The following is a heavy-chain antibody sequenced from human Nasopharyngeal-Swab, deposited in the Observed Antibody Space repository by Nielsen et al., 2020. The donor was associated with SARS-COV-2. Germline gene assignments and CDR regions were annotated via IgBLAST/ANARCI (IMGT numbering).Heavy chain of an antibody. J-gene: IGHJ6*02. V-gene: IGHV3-33*01. D-gene: IGHD2-8*01. CDR2: IWYDGSNT. CDR3: ARDLYGMDV. Sequence: WLRQPLGKGLEWVAVIWYDGSNTSYAYSVKGRFTISRDNSKSTLYLQMNSLRAEDTAVYYCARDLYGMDVWGQGTTVTVSS.